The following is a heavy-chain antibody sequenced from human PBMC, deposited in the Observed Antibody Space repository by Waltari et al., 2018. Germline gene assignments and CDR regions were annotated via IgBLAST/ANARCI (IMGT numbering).Heavy chain of an antibody. CDR1: GYTFNGYY. J-gene: IGHJ4*02. D-gene: IGHD2-2*01. CDR3: AREGGGDCSSTSCYAY. CDR2: INPNSGGT. V-gene: IGHV1-2*04. Sequence: QVQLVQSGAEVKKPGASGKVSCKASGYTFNGYYMHWVRQAPGQGLEWMGWINPNSGGTNYAQKFQGWVTMTRDTSISTAYMELSRLRSDDTAVYYCAREGGGDCSSTSCYAYWGQGTLVTVSS.